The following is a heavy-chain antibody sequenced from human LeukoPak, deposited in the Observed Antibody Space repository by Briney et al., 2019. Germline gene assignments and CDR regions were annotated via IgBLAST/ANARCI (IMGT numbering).Heavy chain of an antibody. D-gene: IGHD2-2*01. CDR3: ASVVGSTIIVVPAATGGYYYYYMDV. Sequence: SETLSLTCSVSGGPIISHYWSWIRQPPGKGLECIGSIYYSGSTYYNPALKRRVTISVDTSKNQCSLKLMSVTAADTAVYYVASVVGSTIIVVPAATGGYYYYYMDVWGKGTTVTVSS. CDR2: IYYSGST. CDR1: GGPIISHY. V-gene: IGHV4-59*11. J-gene: IGHJ6*03.